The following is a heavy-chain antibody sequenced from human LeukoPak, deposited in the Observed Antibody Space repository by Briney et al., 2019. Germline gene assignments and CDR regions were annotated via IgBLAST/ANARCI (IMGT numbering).Heavy chain of an antibody. CDR2: IHPNSGAT. CDR1: GYTFTDYY. J-gene: IGHJ4*02. V-gene: IGHV1-2*02. CDR3: SREDF. Sequence: ASVKVSCKASGYTFTDYYLHWVRQASGQGLEWMGWIHPNSGATTYAQKFQGRVSMTRDTSINIVFMELSRLTFDDTAVYYCSREDFWGQGTLVTVSS.